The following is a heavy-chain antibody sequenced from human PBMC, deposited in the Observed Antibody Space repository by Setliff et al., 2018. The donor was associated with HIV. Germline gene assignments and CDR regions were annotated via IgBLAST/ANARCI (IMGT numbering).Heavy chain of an antibody. Sequence: ASVKVSCKSSGYGFTRKIIHWVRQAPGQRLEWMGWINVGSGNTKYSLRFQDRVTLTRDTSATTAYMELSSLRSEDTAVYYCARDVGSVWHNWFDPWGPGTLVTVSS. V-gene: IGHV1-3*01. CDR2: INVGSGNT. J-gene: IGHJ5*02. D-gene: IGHD6-19*01. CDR3: ARDVGSVWHNWFDP. CDR1: GYGFTRKI.